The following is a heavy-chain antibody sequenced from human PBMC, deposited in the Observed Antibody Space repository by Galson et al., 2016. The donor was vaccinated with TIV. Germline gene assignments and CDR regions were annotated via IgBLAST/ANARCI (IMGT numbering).Heavy chain of an antibody. D-gene: IGHD7-27*01. V-gene: IGHV1-46*03. Sequence: SVKVSCKGSGYTFTSYYIHWVRQAPGQGLEWMGRINPSGGDATYAQKFQGRVILTRDTSTNTIYMDLSSLTSDDTAVYFCVRERINWGNFDYWGQGTLVTVSS. CDR1: GYTFTSYY. CDR3: VRERINWGNFDY. CDR2: INPSGGDA. J-gene: IGHJ4*02.